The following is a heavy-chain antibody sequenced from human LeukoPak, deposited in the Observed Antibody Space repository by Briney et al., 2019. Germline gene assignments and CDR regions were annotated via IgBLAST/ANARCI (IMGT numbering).Heavy chain of an antibody. V-gene: IGHV4-59*12. D-gene: IGHD1-26*01. CDR2: IYYSGST. J-gene: IGHJ4*02. CDR1: GGSISSYY. Sequence: SETLFLTCTVSGGSISSYYWSWIRQPPGKGLEWIGSIYYSGSTDYNPSLKSRVTISLDTSKIQFSLKLSSVTAADTAVYYCATTTIRLGYWGQGTLVTVSS. CDR3: ATTTIRLGY.